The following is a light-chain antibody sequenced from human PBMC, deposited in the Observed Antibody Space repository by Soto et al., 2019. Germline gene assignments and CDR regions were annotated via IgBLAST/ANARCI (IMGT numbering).Light chain of an antibody. CDR2: EGT. V-gene: IGLV2-23*01. J-gene: IGLJ2*01. CDR1: SSNVGTYDL. Sequence: QSVLTQPASVSASPGQSITISCTGTSSNVGTYDLVSWYQHHPDKAPKLNIYEGTKRPSGISSRFSGSKSGNTASLTISGLQAEDDADYYCCSFAVGAALVFGGGTKLTVL. CDR3: CSFAVGAALV.